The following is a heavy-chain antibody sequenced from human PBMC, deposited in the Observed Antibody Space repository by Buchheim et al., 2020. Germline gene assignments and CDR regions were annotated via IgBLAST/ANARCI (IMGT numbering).Heavy chain of an antibody. D-gene: IGHD3-10*01. V-gene: IGHV4-59*01. CDR3: ARGAAYYGMDV. Sequence: QVQLQESGPGLVKPSETLSLTCTVSGGSISSDYWSWIRQPPGKGLEWIGYIYYSQSTNYNPSLKSRVTISVDTSKNQFSLKLSSVTAADTAVYYCARGAAYYGMDVWGQGTT. J-gene: IGHJ6*02. CDR2: IYYSQST. CDR1: GGSISSDY.